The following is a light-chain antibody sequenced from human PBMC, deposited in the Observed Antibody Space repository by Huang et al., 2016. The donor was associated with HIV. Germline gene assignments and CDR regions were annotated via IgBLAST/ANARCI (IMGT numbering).Light chain of an antibody. CDR1: QDLNNF. CDR3: QQYDIHPLT. Sequence: IRMTQSPSSLSASTGDRVTITCRANQDLNNFIAWYQQRPWSVPKLLIYAASTLQSGVPSRFSGNGSGTDFTLTIGCLHSEDVATYYCQQYDIHPLTFGPGTRVDMK. CDR2: AAS. J-gene: IGKJ3*01. V-gene: IGKV1-8*01.